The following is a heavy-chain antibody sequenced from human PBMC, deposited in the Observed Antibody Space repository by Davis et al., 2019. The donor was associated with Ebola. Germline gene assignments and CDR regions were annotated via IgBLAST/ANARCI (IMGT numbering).Heavy chain of an antibody. CDR1: GGSISSYY. CDR2: IYYSGST. CDR3: ARHLGWFDP. Sequence: GSLRLSCTVSGGSISSYYWRWIRQPPGKGLEWIGYIYYSGSTNYNPSLKSRVTISVDTSKNQFSLKLSSVTAADTAVYYCARHLGWFDPWGQGTLVTVSS. D-gene: IGHD3-16*01. J-gene: IGHJ5*02. V-gene: IGHV4-59*08.